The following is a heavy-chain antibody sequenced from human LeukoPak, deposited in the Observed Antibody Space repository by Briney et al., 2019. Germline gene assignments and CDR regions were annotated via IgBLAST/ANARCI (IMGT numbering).Heavy chain of an antibody. Sequence: HSGGSLRLSCAVSGFTFSSFWMHWVRQAPGKGLVWVSRINSDGSSRTYADSVKGRFTISRDNVKNTVYLQMNSLRAEDTAVYYCATPGIRDQYDFDLWGQGTLVTVSS. CDR3: ATPGIRDQYDFDL. CDR2: INSDGSSR. J-gene: IGHJ4*02. CDR1: GFTFSSFW. D-gene: IGHD6-13*01. V-gene: IGHV3-74*03.